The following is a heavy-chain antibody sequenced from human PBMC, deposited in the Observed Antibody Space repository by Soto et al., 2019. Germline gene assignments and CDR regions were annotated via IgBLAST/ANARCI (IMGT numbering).Heavy chain of an antibody. CDR3: ARNYYDSSGYYGYYYYGMDV. V-gene: IGHV3-33*01. CDR1: GFTFSSYG. CDR2: IWYDGSNK. J-gene: IGHJ6*02. D-gene: IGHD3-22*01. Sequence: QVQLVESGGGVVQPGRSLRLSCAASGFTFSSYGMHWVRQAPGKGLEWVAVIWYDGSNKYYADSVKGRFTISRDNSKNTLYLQMNSLRAEDTAVYYCARNYYDSSGYYGYYYYGMDVWGQGTTVTVSS.